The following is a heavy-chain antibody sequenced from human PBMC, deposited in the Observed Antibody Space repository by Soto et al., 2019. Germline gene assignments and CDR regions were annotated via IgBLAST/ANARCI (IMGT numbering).Heavy chain of an antibody. CDR1: GYSFTSYW. Sequence: LGESLKVSCKGSGYSFTSYWISWVRQMPGKGLEWMGRIDPSDAYTNYSPSFQGHVTISADKSISTAYLQWSSLKASDTAIYYCARHHEYYDYVWGSYRYTYYFDYWGQGTLVTVSS. CDR3: ARHHEYYDYVWGSYRYTYYFDY. V-gene: IGHV5-10-1*01. CDR2: IDPSDAYT. D-gene: IGHD3-16*02. J-gene: IGHJ4*02.